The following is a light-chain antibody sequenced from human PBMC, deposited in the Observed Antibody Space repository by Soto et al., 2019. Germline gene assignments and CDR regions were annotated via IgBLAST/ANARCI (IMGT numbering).Light chain of an antibody. V-gene: IGLV2-14*01. J-gene: IGLJ1*01. CDR1: SSDVGGYNY. CDR3: SSYTSSSTLEGYV. CDR2: DVS. Sequence: QSALTQPASVSGSPGQSITISCTGTSSDVGGYNYVSWYQQHPGKAPKLMIYDVSNRPSGVSNRFSGSKSGNTASLTISGLQAEDEADYYCSSYTSSSTLEGYVFGTGTKFTVL.